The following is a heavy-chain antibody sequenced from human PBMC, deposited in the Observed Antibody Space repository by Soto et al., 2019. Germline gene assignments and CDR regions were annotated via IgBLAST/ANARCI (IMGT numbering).Heavy chain of an antibody. CDR2: T. V-gene: IGHV4-39*01. D-gene: IGHD6-6*01. CDR1: GGSISSSSYY. CDR3: ARLYGSSLFDY. J-gene: IGHJ4*02. Sequence: QLQLQESGPGLVKPSETLSLTCTVSGGSISSSSYYWGWIRQPPGKGLEWISTYYNPALQSRVTISVDTSKNQFSLKLSSVTAADTAVYYCARLYGSSLFDYWGQGTLVTVSS.